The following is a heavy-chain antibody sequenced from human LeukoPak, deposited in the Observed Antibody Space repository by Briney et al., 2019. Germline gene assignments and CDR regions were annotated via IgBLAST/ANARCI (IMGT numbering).Heavy chain of an antibody. CDR2: IVVGGGNT. D-gene: IGHD3-9*01. Sequence: ASVKVSCKASGFTFTSSAVQWVRQARGQRLEWIGWIVVGGGNTNYAQKFQERVTITRDMSTSTAYMELSSLRSEDTAVYYCAVGSYFDWLLPYYYYYMDVWGKGTTVTVSS. J-gene: IGHJ6*03. V-gene: IGHV1-58*01. CDR1: GFTFTSSA. CDR3: AVGSYFDWLLPYYYYYMDV.